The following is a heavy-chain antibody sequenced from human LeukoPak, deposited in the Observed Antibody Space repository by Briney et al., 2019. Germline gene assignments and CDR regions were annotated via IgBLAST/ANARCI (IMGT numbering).Heavy chain of an antibody. Sequence: SETLSLTCTVSGGSISSYYWSWIRQPPGKGLEWIGYIYYSGSTNYNPSLKSRVTISVDTSKNQFSLKLSSVTAADTAVYYCARGKSQWFGELLLDFDYWGQGTLVTVSS. CDR1: GGSISSYY. CDR3: ARGKSQWFGELLLDFDY. J-gene: IGHJ4*02. V-gene: IGHV4-59*01. D-gene: IGHD3-10*01. CDR2: IYYSGST.